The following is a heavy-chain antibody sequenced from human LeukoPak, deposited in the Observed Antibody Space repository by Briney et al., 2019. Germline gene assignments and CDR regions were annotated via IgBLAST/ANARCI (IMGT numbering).Heavy chain of an antibody. CDR1: GGSFSGYY. Sequence: SETLSLTCAVYGGSFSGYYWSWIRQPPGKGLEWIGEINHSGSTNYNPSLKSRVTISVDTSKNQFSLKLSSVTAADTAVYYCARDPSRGYYVNWFDPWGQGTLVTVSS. J-gene: IGHJ5*02. D-gene: IGHD3-22*01. V-gene: IGHV4-34*01. CDR3: ARDPSRGYYVNWFDP. CDR2: INHSGST.